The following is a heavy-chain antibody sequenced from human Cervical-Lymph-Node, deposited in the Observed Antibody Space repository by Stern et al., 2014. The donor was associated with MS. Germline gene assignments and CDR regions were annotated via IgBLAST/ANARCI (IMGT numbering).Heavy chain of an antibody. D-gene: IGHD5/OR15-5a*01. CDR1: GFTFSNYY. Sequence: VQLVESGGGLVKPGGSLRLSCAASGFTFSNYYMTWIRQAPGKGLAWVSYISDSGTTKYYGESVEGRFTISRDNAKKSLFLQMNSLRVEDTAVYYCARERVSGSFDFWGQGTLVTVSS. CDR2: ISDSGTTK. CDR3: ARERVSGSFDF. J-gene: IGHJ4*02. V-gene: IGHV3-11*01.